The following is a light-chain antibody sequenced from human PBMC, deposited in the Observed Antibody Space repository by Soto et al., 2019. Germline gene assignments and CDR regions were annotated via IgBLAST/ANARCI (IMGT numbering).Light chain of an antibody. CDR2: SAS. CDR3: QQYDNWHPYT. J-gene: IGKJ2*01. CDR1: RRINLN. Sequence: EIWMTQSPTTLSGSPGERATLSCGASRRINLNLAWYQQKPRQAPRLLIYSASIRATGIPARFSGSGSATEFTLPISSLQPADVAAYYCQQYDNWHPYTFGQGTKVDIK. V-gene: IGKV3-15*01.